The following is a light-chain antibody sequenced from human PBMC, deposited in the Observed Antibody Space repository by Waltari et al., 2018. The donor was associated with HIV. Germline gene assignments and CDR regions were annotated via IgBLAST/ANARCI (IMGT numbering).Light chain of an antibody. CDR1: ISNIGTNS. V-gene: IGLV1-44*01. J-gene: IGLJ3*02. Sequence: HSVLTQAPSASGTLGQRVTISCSGSISNIGTNSVSWFQQLPGMSPRLIIFSDSQRPSGVPDRFSAAESGTSASLAIEGLESGDEADYYCAARDDILSGSWVFGGGT. CDR2: SDS. CDR3: AARDDILSGSWV.